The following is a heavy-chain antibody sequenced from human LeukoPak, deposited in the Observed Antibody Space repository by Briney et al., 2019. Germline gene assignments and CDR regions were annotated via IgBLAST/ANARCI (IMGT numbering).Heavy chain of an antibody. D-gene: IGHD3-9*01. V-gene: IGHV3-53*01. Sequence: GGSLRLSCAASGFTVSSNYMSWVRQAPGKGLDWVSVIYIGGSTYYADSVKGRFTISRDNYKNTLYLQMNSLRAEDTAVYYCARDDILTGYRDYWGQGTLVTVSS. CDR3: ARDDILTGYRDY. J-gene: IGHJ4*02. CDR1: GFTVSSNY. CDR2: IYIGGST.